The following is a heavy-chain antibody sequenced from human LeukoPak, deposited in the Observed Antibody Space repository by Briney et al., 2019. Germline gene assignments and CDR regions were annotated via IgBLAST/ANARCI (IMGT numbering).Heavy chain of an antibody. Sequence: GGSLRLSCAASGFTFSDYSMNWVRQAPGKGLEWVAVISYDGSNKYYADSVKGRFTISRDNSKNTLYLQMNSLRAEDTAVYYCARDRGGSFKGYFDYWGQGTLVTVSS. V-gene: IGHV3-30*03. J-gene: IGHJ4*02. CDR1: GFTFSDYS. D-gene: IGHD1-26*01. CDR2: ISYDGSNK. CDR3: ARDRGGSFKGYFDY.